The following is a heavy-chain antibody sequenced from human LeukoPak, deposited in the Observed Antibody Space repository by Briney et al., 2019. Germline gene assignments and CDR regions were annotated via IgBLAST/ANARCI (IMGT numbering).Heavy chain of an antibody. CDR1: GYTFTSYG. CDR3: ASSVCSGGSCYSYFF. D-gene: IGHD2-15*01. Sequence: SVKVSCKASGYTFTSYGISWVRQAPGQGLEWMGGIIPIFGTANYAQKFQGRVTITADKSTSTAYMELSSLRSEDTAVYYCASSVCSGGSCYSYFFWGQGTLVTVSS. CDR2: IIPIFGTA. V-gene: IGHV1-69*06. J-gene: IGHJ4*02.